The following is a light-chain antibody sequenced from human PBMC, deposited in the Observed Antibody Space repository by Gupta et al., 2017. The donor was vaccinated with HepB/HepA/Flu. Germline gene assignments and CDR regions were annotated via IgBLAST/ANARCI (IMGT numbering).Light chain of an antibody. Sequence: QLVLTQSPSASASLGASVQFTRTLSSGHSSYAIAWHQQQPEKGPRYLMKLNSDGSHNKGDGIPDRFSGASSAAERYLTISSLQSEDEADYYYQTWGTGVRDVVFGGGTKLTVL. J-gene: IGLJ2*01. V-gene: IGLV4-69*01. CDR1: SGHSSYA. CDR2: LNSDGSH. CDR3: QTWGTGVRDVV.